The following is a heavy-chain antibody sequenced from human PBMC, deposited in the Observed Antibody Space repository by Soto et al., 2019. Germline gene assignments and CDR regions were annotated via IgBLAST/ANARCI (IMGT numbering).Heavy chain of an antibody. D-gene: IGHD6-13*01. CDR1: GGSISSSNW. Sequence: SETLSLTCAVSGGSISSSNWWSWVRQPPGKGLEWIGEIYHSGSTNYNPSLKSRVTISVDKSKNQFSLKLSSVTAADTAVYYCERSLGIAAAGTVYYYYGMDVWGQGTTVTVSS. CDR2: IYHSGST. J-gene: IGHJ6*02. V-gene: IGHV4-4*02. CDR3: ERSLGIAAAGTVYYYYGMDV.